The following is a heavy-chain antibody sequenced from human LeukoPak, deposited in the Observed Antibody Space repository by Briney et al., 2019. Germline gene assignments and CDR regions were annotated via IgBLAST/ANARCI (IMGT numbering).Heavy chain of an antibody. V-gene: IGHV1-46*01. CDR2: INPSVGST. Sequence: GDSVKVSCKASGYTFSSYYMHWVRQAPGQGLEWMGIINPSVGSTSHAQTFQGRVTMTRDMSTSTVYMELSSLRSEDTAVYYCARELSSSSRLLDSWGQGTLVTVSS. J-gene: IGHJ4*02. CDR3: ARELSSSSRLLDS. CDR1: GYTFSSYY. D-gene: IGHD6-6*01.